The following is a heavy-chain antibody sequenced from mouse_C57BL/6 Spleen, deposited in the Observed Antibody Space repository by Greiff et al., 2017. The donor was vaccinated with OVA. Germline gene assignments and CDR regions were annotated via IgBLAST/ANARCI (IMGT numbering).Heavy chain of an antibody. J-gene: IGHJ2*01. CDR3: ARHEDFDGSSYGFDY. D-gene: IGHD1-1*01. Sequence: QVQLQQSGAELVKPGASVKLSCKASGYTFTEYTIHWVKQRSGQGLEWIGWCYPGSGSMKYNEKFKEKATLTADKSSSTVYMELSRLTSEYSAVYFCARHEDFDGSSYGFDYWGQGTTLTVSS. V-gene: IGHV1-62-2*01. CDR2: CYPGSGSM. CDR1: GYTFTEYT.